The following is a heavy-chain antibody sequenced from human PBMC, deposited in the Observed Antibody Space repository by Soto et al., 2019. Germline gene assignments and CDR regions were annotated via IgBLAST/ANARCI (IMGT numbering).Heavy chain of an antibody. CDR1: GFSVGTYW. CDR2: IKQDGSEK. V-gene: IGHV3-7*01. CDR3: ATSSTVRGGTDY. J-gene: IGHJ4*02. D-gene: IGHD3-10*01. Sequence: PGGSLRLSCAASGFSVGTYWMSWVRQAPGKGLEWVANIKQDGSEKYYVDSVMGRFTISRDNAKNSVCLQMNSLRAEDTAVYYCATSSTVRGGTDYWGQGTLVTVSS.